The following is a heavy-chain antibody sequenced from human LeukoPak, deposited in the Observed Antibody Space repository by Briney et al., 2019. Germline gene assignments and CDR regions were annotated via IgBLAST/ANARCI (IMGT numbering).Heavy chain of an antibody. CDR2: ISTSGGST. CDR1: GFTFTNYA. D-gene: IGHD1-26*01. V-gene: IGHV3-23*01. J-gene: IGHJ4*02. Sequence: QTGGSLRLSCAASGFTFTNYAMNWVRQTPGKGLEWVSGISTSGGSTYYADSVKSRFTISRDNSKNTLYLQMNSLRAEDTAVYYCASGSYLDYWGQGTLVTVSS. CDR3: ASGSYLDY.